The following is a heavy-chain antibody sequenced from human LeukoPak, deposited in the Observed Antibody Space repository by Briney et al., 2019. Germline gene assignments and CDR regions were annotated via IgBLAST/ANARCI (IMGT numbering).Heavy chain of an antibody. J-gene: IGHJ4*02. CDR2: INPNSGGT. Sequence: ASVKVSCKASGYTFTGYYMHWVRQAPGQGLEWMGWINPNSGGTNYAQKFQGRVTMTRDTSISTAYMELSRLRSDDTAVYYCARRGLWFGESLEYWGQGTLVTVSS. CDR1: GYTFTGYY. V-gene: IGHV1-2*02. D-gene: IGHD3-10*01. CDR3: ARRGLWFGESLEY.